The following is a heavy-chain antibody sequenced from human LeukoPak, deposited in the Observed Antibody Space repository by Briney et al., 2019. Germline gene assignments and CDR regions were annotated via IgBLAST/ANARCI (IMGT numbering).Heavy chain of an antibody. CDR2: INPNSGGT. CDR1: GYTFTGYY. D-gene: IGHD6-19*01. J-gene: IGHJ4*02. V-gene: IGHV1-2*02. CDR3: ARGSGWTTDY. Sequence: ASVKVSCKASGYTFTGYYMHWVRQAPGQGLEWMGWINPNSGGTNYAQEFQGRVTMTRDTPISTAYMELSSLRSEDTAVYYCARGSGWTTDYWGQGTLVTVSS.